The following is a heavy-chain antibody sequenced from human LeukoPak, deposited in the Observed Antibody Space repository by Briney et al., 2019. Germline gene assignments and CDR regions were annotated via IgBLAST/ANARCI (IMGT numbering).Heavy chain of an antibody. V-gene: IGHV4-39*01. Sequence: SETLSLTCTVSGGSISSSTYYWGWIRQPPGKGPEWIGSIHYRGGTYYNPSLKSRVTISLDTSKNQFSLKLSSVTAADTAVYYCASVRRGFGESSKYYAYYYMGVWGKGTTVTISS. D-gene: IGHD3-10*01. J-gene: IGHJ6*03. CDR1: GGSISSSTYY. CDR2: IHYRGGT. CDR3: ASVRRGFGESSKYYAYYYMGV.